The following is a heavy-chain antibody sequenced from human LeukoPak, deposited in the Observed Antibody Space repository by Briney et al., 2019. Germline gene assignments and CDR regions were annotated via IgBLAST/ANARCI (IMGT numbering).Heavy chain of an antibody. D-gene: IGHD6-13*01. Sequence: GRSLRLSCAASGFAFSSYAMHWVRQASGKGLEWVAVISYDGSNKYYADSVKGRFTISRDNSKNTLYLQMNSLRAEDTAVYYCARDTSSSWYRSLDYWGQGTLVTVSS. V-gene: IGHV3-30*04. CDR1: GFAFSSYA. CDR2: ISYDGSNK. CDR3: ARDTSSSWYRSLDY. J-gene: IGHJ4*02.